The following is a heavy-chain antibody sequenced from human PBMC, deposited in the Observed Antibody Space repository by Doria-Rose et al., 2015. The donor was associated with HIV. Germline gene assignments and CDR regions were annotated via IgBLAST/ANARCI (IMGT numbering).Heavy chain of an antibody. J-gene: IGHJ4*02. CDR3: ARIKSSRWYHKYYFDF. V-gene: IGHV2-26*01. D-gene: IGHD6-13*01. Sequence: QESGPVLVKPTVTLTLTCTVSGVSLSSPGVGVSWIRQPPGKALEWLANIFSDDERSYKTSLKSRLTISRGTSKSQVVLTMTDMDPVDTATYYCARIKSSRWYHKYYFDFWGQGTLVIVSA. CDR1: GVSLSSPGVG. CDR2: IFSDDER.